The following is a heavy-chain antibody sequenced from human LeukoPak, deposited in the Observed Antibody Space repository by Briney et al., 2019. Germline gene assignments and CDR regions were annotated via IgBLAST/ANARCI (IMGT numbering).Heavy chain of an antibody. J-gene: IGHJ4*02. D-gene: IGHD3-22*01. CDR1: GFTFSNAW. V-gene: IGHV3-15*01. CDR2: IKSKTDGGIT. CDR3: TASYYDSSGYRG. Sequence: PGGSLRLSCAASGFTFSNAWMSWVRQAPGKGLEWVGRIKSKTDGGITDYAAPVKGRFTISRDDSKNTLYLQMNSLKTEDTAVYYCTASYYDSSGYRGWGQGTLVAVSS.